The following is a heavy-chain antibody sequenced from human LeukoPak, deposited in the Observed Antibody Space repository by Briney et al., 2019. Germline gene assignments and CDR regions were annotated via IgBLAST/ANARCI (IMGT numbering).Heavy chain of an antibody. D-gene: IGHD1-1*01. J-gene: IGHJ5*02. CDR1: GDSVSNDRYY. V-gene: IGHV4-61*01. Sequence: KPSETLSLTCTVSGDSVSNDRYYWTWIRQSPGKGLEWIAYIRYSGHTNYNPSLDTRVTISLDASKNQLSLRLYSVTAADTAMYYCAKYNRNTLFDPWGQGGLVNVSS. CDR2: IRYSGHT. CDR3: AKYNRNTLFDP.